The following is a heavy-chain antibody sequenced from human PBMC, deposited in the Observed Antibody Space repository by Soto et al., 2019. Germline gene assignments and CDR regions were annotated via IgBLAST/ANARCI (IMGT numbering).Heavy chain of an antibody. CDR1: GGSISSSNW. V-gene: IGHV4-4*02. CDR3: ASGNDSSGRYYFDY. D-gene: IGHD3-22*01. J-gene: IGHJ4*02. Sequence: SETLSLTCAVSGGSISSSNWWSWVRQPPGKGLEWIGEIYHSGSTNYNPSLKSRVTISVDKSKNQFSLKLSSVTAADTAVYYCASGNDSSGRYYFDYWGQGTLVTVSS. CDR2: IYHSGST.